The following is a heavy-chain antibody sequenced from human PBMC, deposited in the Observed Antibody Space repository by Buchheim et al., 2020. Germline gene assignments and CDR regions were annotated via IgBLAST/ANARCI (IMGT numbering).Heavy chain of an antibody. J-gene: IGHJ6*02. V-gene: IGHV1-2*06. CDR2: INPSNTAT. CDR1: GYTFTGYY. CDR3: ARVRELHFSDHGLDI. D-gene: IGHD3-3*02. Sequence: QVLLLQSGAEVKKPGASVKVSCKASGYTFTGYYLHWVRQAPGQGLEWIGRINPSNTATVLAERFQGRVTLTADTSIGTVYMELKRLTSDDTAIYYCARVRELHFSDHGLDIWGQGT.